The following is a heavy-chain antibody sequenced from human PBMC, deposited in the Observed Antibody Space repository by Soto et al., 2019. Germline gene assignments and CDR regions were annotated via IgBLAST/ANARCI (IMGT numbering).Heavy chain of an antibody. Sequence: PGGSLRLSCGTAGVTCSNYGMTWVSQAPGKGLEWVSGISGSGSSIYYADSVKGRFTISRDNSKNTLFLQMNSLRAEDTAVYHCACPLVVPGHTWFAPWGQGTLVPVSS. J-gene: IGHJ5*02. CDR3: ACPLVVPGHTWFAP. V-gene: IGHV3-23*01. D-gene: IGHD3-22*01. CDR2: ISGSGSSI. CDR1: GVTCSNYG.